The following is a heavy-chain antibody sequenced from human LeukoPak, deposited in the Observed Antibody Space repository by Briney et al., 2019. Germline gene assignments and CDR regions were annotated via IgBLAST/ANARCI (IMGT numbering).Heavy chain of an antibody. CDR2: IYISGST. Sequence: SETLSPTCTVSGGSISSYYWSWIRQPAGKGLEWIGRIYISGSTNYNPSLKSRVTMSVDTSKNQFSLKLSSVTAADTAVYYCARDYSSSSGKAFDIWGQGTMVTVSS. CDR3: ARDYSSSSGKAFDI. J-gene: IGHJ3*02. CDR1: GGSISSYY. D-gene: IGHD6-6*01. V-gene: IGHV4-4*07.